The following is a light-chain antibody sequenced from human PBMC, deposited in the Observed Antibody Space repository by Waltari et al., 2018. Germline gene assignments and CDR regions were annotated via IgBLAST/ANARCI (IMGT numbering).Light chain of an antibody. Sequence: QSALTQPRSVSGSPGQSVTISCTGTSSDVGGYNYVSWYQQHPGKAPQLMIYDVSKRPSGVPDLSSGSKSGNTASLTISGLQAEDEADYYCCSYAGSYTVFGGGTKLTVL. CDR3: CSYAGSYTV. J-gene: IGLJ2*01. V-gene: IGLV2-11*01. CDR2: DVS. CDR1: SSDVGGYNY.